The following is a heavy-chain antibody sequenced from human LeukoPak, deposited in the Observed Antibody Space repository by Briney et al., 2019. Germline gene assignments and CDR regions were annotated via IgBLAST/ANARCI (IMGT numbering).Heavy chain of an antibody. J-gene: IGHJ4*02. V-gene: IGHV1-8*03. D-gene: IGHD6-13*01. CDR3: ARDRGEDSSSWYGSDY. CDR1: GYTFTSYD. CDR2: MNPNSGNT. Sequence: ASVKVSCKASGYTFTSYDINWVRQATGQGLEWMGWMNPNSGNTGYAQKFQGRVTITRNISISTAYMELSRLRSDDTAVYYCARDRGEDSSSWYGSDYWGQGNLGTVSS.